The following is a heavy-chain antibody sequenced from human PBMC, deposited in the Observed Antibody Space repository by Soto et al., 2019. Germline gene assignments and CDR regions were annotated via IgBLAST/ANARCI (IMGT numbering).Heavy chain of an antibody. CDR3: AAILGMDV. V-gene: IGHV3-7*05. D-gene: IGHD3-3*02. Sequence: EVQLVESGGGLVQPGGSLRLSCAVSGFTFSNYWMSWVRQAPGKGLEWVANMKKDGSEKYYVDSVKGRFIISRDNGKKSLYLQMNDLRAEDTAVYYCAAILGMDVWGQGTTVTVSS. J-gene: IGHJ6*02. CDR2: MKKDGSEK. CDR1: GFTFSNYW.